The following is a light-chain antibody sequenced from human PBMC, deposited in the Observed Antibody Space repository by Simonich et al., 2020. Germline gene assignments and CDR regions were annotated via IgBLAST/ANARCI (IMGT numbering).Light chain of an antibody. CDR3: QQYYSTPYT. CDR2: GAA. V-gene: IGKV4-1*01. Sequence: DIVMTQSPDSLAVSLGERANITCKSSQSVLYNSNNKNYLAWYQQKPGQPPKLLIYGAATRESGVPDRFSGSGSGTDFTRTISSLQAEDVAVYYCQQYYSTPYTFGQGTKLEIK. CDR1: QSVLYNSNNKNY. J-gene: IGKJ2*01.